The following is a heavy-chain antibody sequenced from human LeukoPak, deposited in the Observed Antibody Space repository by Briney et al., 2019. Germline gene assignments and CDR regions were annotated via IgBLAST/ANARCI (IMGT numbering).Heavy chain of an antibody. J-gene: IGHJ5*02. Sequence: ASVKVSCKASGGTFSSYAISWVRQAPGQGLEWMGGIIPIFGTANYAQKFQGRVTITADKSTSTAYMELSSLRSEDTAVYYCARLWMERTWIQLWPPGWFDPWGQGTLVTVSS. CDR1: GGTFSSYA. CDR3: ARLWMERTWIQLWPPGWFDP. V-gene: IGHV1-69*06. D-gene: IGHD5-18*01. CDR2: IIPIFGTA.